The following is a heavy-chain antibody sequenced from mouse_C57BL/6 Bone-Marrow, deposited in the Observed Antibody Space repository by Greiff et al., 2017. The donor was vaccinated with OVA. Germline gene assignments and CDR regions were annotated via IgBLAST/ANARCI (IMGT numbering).Heavy chain of an antibody. V-gene: IGHV1-82*01. CDR1: CYAFSSSW. Sequence: QVQLQQPGPELVKPGASVKISCKASCYAFSSSWMNWVKQRPGKGLEWIGRIYPGDGDTNYNGKFKGKATLTADKSSSTAYMQLSSLTSEDSAVYFCARWDYGTDGYFDVWGTGTTVTVSS. D-gene: IGHD1-1*01. CDR3: ARWDYGTDGYFDV. J-gene: IGHJ1*03. CDR2: IYPGDGDT.